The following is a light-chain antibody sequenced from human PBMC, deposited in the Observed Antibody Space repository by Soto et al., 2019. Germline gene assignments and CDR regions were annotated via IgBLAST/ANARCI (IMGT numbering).Light chain of an antibody. CDR3: SSYTSSSTPWV. J-gene: IGLJ1*01. CDR1: SSDVGGYNY. Sequence: QSVLTQAASVSGSPGQSITISCTGTSSDVGGYNYVSWYQHHPGKAPKLMICDVSDRPSGVSNRFSGSKSGNTASLTISGLQAEDEADYYCSSYTSSSTPWVFGTGTKVTVL. V-gene: IGLV2-14*03. CDR2: DVS.